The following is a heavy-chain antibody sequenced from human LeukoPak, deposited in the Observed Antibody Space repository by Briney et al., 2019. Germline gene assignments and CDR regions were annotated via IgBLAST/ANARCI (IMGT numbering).Heavy chain of an antibody. J-gene: IGHJ6*03. V-gene: IGHV4-39*07. CDR1: GGSISSSSYY. D-gene: IGHD2-2*01. Sequence: RTSETLSLTCTVSGGSISSSSYYWGWIRQPPGKGLEWIGSIYYSGSTYYNPSLKSRVTISVDTSKTQFSLKLSSVTAADTAVYYCARIVVVPAAVYYYYYMDVWGKGTTVTVSS. CDR2: IYYSGST. CDR3: ARIVVVPAAVYYYYYMDV.